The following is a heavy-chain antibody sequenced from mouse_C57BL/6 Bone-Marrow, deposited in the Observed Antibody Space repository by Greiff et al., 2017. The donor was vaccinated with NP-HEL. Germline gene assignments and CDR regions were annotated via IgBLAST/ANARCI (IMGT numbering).Heavy chain of an antibody. CDR3: ARPHYYGSCRTWFAY. Sequence: SVKGRFTIPRDNAKNTLYLQMSSLKSEDTAMYYCARPHYYGSCRTWFAYWVQGTLVTVSA. D-gene: IGHD1-1*01. V-gene: IGHV5-6*01. J-gene: IGHJ3*01.